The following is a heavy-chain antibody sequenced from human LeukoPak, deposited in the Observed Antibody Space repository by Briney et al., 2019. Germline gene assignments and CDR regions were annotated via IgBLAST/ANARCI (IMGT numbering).Heavy chain of an antibody. CDR2: INPNSGGT. V-gene: IGHV1-2*02. CDR1: GYAFTGYY. CDR3: AREYYDSSGYIDY. J-gene: IGHJ4*02. Sequence: ASVKVSCKASGYAFTGYYIHWVRQAPGQGLEWMGWINPNSGGTNYAQKFQGRVTMTRDTSISTAYMELSRLRSDDTAVYYCAREYYDSSGYIDYWGQGTLVTVSS. D-gene: IGHD3-22*01.